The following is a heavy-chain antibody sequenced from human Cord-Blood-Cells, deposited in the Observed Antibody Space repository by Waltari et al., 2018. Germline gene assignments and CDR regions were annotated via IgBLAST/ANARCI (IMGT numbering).Heavy chain of an antibody. D-gene: IGHD6-13*01. CDR3: ARRVSIAAAGYWYFDL. CDR1: GYTCTSHH. Sequence: QVQLVQSVAEGTKPGASVKVSCKASGYTCTSHHHNWVLQATGQRLEWMGWMNPNSGNTGYEQKFQGRVTMTRNTSISTAYMELSSLRSEDTAVYYCARRVSIAAAGYWYFDLWGRGTLVTVSS. V-gene: IGHV1-8*01. CDR2: MNPNSGNT. J-gene: IGHJ2*01.